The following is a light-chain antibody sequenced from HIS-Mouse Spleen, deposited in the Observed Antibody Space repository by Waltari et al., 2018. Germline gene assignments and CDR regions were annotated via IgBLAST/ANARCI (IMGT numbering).Light chain of an antibody. CDR2: RES. J-gene: IGLJ3*02. Sequence: SYELTQPLSVSVALGQTARITCGGNNIGSKNVHWYQQKPGQAPVLVIYRESSRPSGLAERFSGSNSGNTATLTVSRAQAGDEADYYCQVWDSSTWVFGGGTKLTV. CDR1: NIGSKN. CDR3: QVWDSSTWV. V-gene: IGLV3-9*01.